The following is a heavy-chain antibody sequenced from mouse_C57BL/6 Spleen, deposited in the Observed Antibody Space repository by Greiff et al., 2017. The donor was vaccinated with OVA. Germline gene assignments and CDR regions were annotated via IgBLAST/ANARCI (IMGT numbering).Heavy chain of an antibody. V-gene: IGHV1-59*01. CDR3: ARRRVNYYAMDY. CDR1: GYTFTSYW. CDR2: IDPSDSYT. D-gene: IGHD2-2*01. J-gene: IGHJ4*01. Sequence: QVQLQQPGAELVRPGTSVKLSCTASGYTFTSYWMHWVKQRPGQGLEWIGVIDPSDSYTNYNQKFTGKATLTVDTSSSTAYMQLSSLTSEDSAVYYCARRRVNYYAMDYWGQGTSVTVAS.